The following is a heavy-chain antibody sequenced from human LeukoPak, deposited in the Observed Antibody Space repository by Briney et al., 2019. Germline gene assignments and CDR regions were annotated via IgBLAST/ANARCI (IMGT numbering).Heavy chain of an antibody. V-gene: IGHV3-7*01. CDR1: GFTFSSYW. Sequence: GGSLRLSCAASGFTFSSYWMSWVRQAPGKGLEWVANIIGDGSAKYYVDSVKGRFTISRDNAKNSLYLQMSSLRVEDTAVYYCATSHDSAGNTWGQGTPVTVSS. CDR3: ATSHDSAGNT. CDR2: IIGDGSAK. D-gene: IGHD2-15*01. J-gene: IGHJ5*02.